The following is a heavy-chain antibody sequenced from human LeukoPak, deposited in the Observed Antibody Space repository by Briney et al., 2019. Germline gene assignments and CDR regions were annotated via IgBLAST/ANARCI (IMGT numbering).Heavy chain of an antibody. CDR3: ARLPKKSGVDY. CDR1: GYSISSGYY. Sequence: PSETLSLTCAVSGYSISSGYYWGWIRQPPGKGLEWIGSIYHSGSTYYNPSLKSRVTISVDTSKNQFSLKLSSVTAADTAVYYCARLPKKSGVDYWGQGTLVTVPS. V-gene: IGHV4-38-2*01. CDR2: IYHSGST. D-gene: IGHD1-1*01. J-gene: IGHJ4*02.